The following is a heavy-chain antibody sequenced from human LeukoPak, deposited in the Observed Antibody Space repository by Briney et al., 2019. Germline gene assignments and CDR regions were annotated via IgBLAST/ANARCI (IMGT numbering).Heavy chain of an antibody. CDR3: ARDNSGYLYYFDY. CDR2: INPNSGGT. J-gene: IGHJ4*02. D-gene: IGHD5-12*01. V-gene: IGHV1-2*02. Sequence: ASVKVSCKASGYTFTGYYMHWVRQAPGQGLEWMGWINPNSGGTNYAQKFQGRVTVTRDTSISTAYMELSRLRSDDTAVYYCARDNSGYLYYFDYWGQGTWSPSPQ. CDR1: GYTFTGYY.